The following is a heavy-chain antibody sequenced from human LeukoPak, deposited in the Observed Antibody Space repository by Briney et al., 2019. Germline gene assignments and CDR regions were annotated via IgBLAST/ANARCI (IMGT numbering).Heavy chain of an antibody. V-gene: IGHV4-34*01. J-gene: IGHJ3*02. CDR1: GGSFSGYY. Sequence: SETLSLTCTVYGGSFSGYYWTWIRQPPGKGLEWIGEINHSGSTNYNPSLKSRVTISVATSKNQFSLKLDSVTAADTAVYYCARDQLRLGPGGAFDIWGQGTMVTVSS. D-gene: IGHD3-16*01. CDR3: ARDQLRLGPGGAFDI. CDR2: INHSGST.